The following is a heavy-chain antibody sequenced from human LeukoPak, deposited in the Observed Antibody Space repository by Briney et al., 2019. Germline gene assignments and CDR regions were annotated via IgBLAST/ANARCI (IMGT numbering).Heavy chain of an antibody. D-gene: IGHD4-11*01. CDR2: IYYSGST. Sequence: PSETLSLNCTVAGGSISSSSYYWGWIRQPPGKGLEWIGSIYYSGSTYYNPSLKSRVTMSVDTSKNQFSLKLSSVTAADTAVYYCARVVEPQDSNYGDWFDPWGQGTLVTVSS. V-gene: IGHV4-39*07. J-gene: IGHJ5*02. CDR1: GGSISSSSYY. CDR3: ARVVEPQDSNYGDWFDP.